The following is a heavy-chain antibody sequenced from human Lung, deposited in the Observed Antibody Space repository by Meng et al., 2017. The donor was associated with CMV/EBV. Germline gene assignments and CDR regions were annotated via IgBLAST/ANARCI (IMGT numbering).Heavy chain of an antibody. CDR1: GFTFSSYS. V-gene: IGHV3-21*01. CDR2: ISSSSSYI. Sequence: GGSLRLXXAASGFTFSSYSMNWVRQAPGKGLEWVSSISSSSSYIYYADSVKGRFTISRDNAKNSLYLQMNSLRAEDTAVYYCAREGGRAGTPGSYYYGMEVWGQGTXVTVSS. D-gene: IGHD1-1*01. J-gene: IGHJ6*02. CDR3: AREGGRAGTPGSYYYGMEV.